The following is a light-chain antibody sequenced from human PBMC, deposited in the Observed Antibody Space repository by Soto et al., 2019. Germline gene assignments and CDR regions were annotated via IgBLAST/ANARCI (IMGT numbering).Light chain of an antibody. CDR1: SSNIGSNF. Sequence: QSVLTQPPSASGTPGQSVTISCSGSSSNIGSNFVNWYQQLPGTAPKLLIYTNNQRPSGVPDRFSGSKSGTSASLAISGLQSEDEAEYQCAAWDDSLNGPLFGGGTKLTVL. CDR2: TNN. CDR3: AAWDDSLNGPL. V-gene: IGLV1-44*01. J-gene: IGLJ3*02.